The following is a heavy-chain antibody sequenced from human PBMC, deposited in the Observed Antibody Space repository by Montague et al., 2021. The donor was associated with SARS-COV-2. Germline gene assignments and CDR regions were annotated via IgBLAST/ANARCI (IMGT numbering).Heavy chain of an antibody. V-gene: IGHV4-59*01. D-gene: IGHD2-15*01. J-gene: IGHJ2*01. Sequence: SETLSLTCTVSNASFDNYYWSWVRQSPGKGLEYIGYIHYSGRTNYNPSLRSRVTISIDTSKNQFSPKLMSVTAAETAIYFCARRIGTYYWYFDLWGRGTLVTVSS. CDR3: ARRIGTYYWYFDL. CDR2: IHYSGRT. CDR1: NASFDNYY.